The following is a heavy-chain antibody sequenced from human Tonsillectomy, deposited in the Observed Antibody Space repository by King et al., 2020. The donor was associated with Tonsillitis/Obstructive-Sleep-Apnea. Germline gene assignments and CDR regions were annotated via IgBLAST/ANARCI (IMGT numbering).Heavy chain of an antibody. V-gene: IGHV3-7*04. CDR3: ARAFGDFWSGYYPYYMDV. D-gene: IGHD3-3*01. J-gene: IGHJ6*03. CDR2: IKQDGSEK. Sequence: VQLVESGGGLVQPGGSLRLSCAASGFTFSSYWMSWVRQAPGKGLEWVANIKQDGSEKYYVDSVKGRFTISRDNAKNSLYLQMNSLRAEDTAVYYCARAFGDFWSGYYPYYMDVWGKGTTVTVSS. CDR1: GFTFSSYW.